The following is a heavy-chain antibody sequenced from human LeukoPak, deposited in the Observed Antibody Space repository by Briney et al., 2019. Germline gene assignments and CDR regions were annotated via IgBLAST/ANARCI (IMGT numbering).Heavy chain of an antibody. Sequence: GGSLRLSCAASGFTFDDYAMHWVRQAPGKGLEWVSGISWNSGSIGYADSVKGRFTISRDNAKNSLYLQMNSLRAEDTALYYCARFSRYCSSTSCYLYGMDVWGQGTTVTVSS. CDR3: ARFSRYCSSTSCYLYGMDV. CDR1: GFTFDDYA. D-gene: IGHD2-2*01. V-gene: IGHV3-9*01. CDR2: ISWNSGSI. J-gene: IGHJ6*02.